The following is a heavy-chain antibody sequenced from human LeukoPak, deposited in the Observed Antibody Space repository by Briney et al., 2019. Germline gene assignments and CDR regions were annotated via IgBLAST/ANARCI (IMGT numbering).Heavy chain of an antibody. J-gene: IGHJ6*02. CDR1: GGSISSYY. CDR3: ARDSERDVLRYFDWLSTGEKDSYYYGMDV. V-gene: IGHV4-59*01. CDR2: IYYSGST. D-gene: IGHD3-9*01. Sequence: SETLSLTCTVSGGSISSYYWSWIRQPPGKGLEWIGYIYYSGSTNYNPSLKSRVTISVDTSKNQFSLKLSSVTAAGTAVYYCARDSERDVLRYFDWLSTGEKDSYYYGMDVWGQGTTVTVSS.